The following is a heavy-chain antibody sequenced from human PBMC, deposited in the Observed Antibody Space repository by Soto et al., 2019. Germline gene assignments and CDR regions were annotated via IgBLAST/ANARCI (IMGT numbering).Heavy chain of an antibody. V-gene: IGHV3-23*01. Sequence: EVQLLESGGGLVQPGGSLRLSCAASGCSFSSYAMTWVRQAPGKGPEWVSGISDSGGSTYYADSVKGRFTLSRDNSKNMVYLQMNRLRAGGTAVYYCANPGYSYGYDWFDPWGQGTLVTVSS. CDR1: GCSFSSYA. CDR3: ANPGYSYGYDWFDP. J-gene: IGHJ5*02. D-gene: IGHD5-18*01. CDR2: ISDSGGST.